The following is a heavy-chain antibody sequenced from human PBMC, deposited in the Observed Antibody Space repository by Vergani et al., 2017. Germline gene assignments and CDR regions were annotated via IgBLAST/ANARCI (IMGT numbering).Heavy chain of an antibody. Sequence: QVQLVESGGGLVKPGGSLRLSCAASGFTFSDYYMSWIRQAPGKGLEWVSYISSSSSYTNYADSVKGRFTISRVNAKNSLYLQMNSLRAEDTAVYYCARGGVSVMDRPYQLLNWFDPWGQGTLVTVSS. CDR2: ISSSSSYT. D-gene: IGHD2-2*01. CDR3: ARGGVSVMDRPYQLLNWFDP. CDR1: GFTFSDYY. V-gene: IGHV3-11*05. J-gene: IGHJ5*02.